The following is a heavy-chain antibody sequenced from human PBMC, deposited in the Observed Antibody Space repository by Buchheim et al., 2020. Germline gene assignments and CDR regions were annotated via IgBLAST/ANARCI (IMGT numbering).Heavy chain of an antibody. Sequence: QVQLVESGGGVVQPGRSLRLSCAASGFTFSAYGMHWVRQAPGKGLEWVAVISSDGNNKYYADSVKGRFTISRAKSNNTVYLQMNSLRADDTGVYYCANTFYRYVDYWGQGTL. D-gene: IGHD5-18*01. V-gene: IGHV3-30*18. J-gene: IGHJ4*02. CDR1: GFTFSAYG. CDR2: ISSDGNNK. CDR3: ANTFYRYVDY.